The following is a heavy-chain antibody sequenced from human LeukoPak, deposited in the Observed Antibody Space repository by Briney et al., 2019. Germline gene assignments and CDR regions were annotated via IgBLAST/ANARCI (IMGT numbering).Heavy chain of an antibody. Sequence: GGSLRLSCAASGFTFSSYWMNWARQAPGKGLEWVASINHNGNVNYYVDSVKGRSTISRDNAKNSLYLQMSNLRAEDTAVYFCARGGGLDVWGQGATVTVSS. CDR2: INHNGNVN. J-gene: IGHJ6*02. V-gene: IGHV3-7*03. D-gene: IGHD3-16*01. CDR3: ARGGGLDV. CDR1: GFTFSSYW.